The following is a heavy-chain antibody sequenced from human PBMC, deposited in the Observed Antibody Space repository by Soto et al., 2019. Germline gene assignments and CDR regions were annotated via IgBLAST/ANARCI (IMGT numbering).Heavy chain of an antibody. Sequence: EVQLVESGGGLIQPGGSLRLSCAVSGFTVSRNFMSWIRQAPGKGLQWVSILYSGGTTYYTDSVKGRFTISGDNSKNTVYLQMNSLRVEDTGTYYWARVVLVGATADYFDHWGQGTLV. CDR2: LYSGGTT. CDR1: GFTVSRNF. V-gene: IGHV3-53*01. D-gene: IGHD1-26*01. CDR3: ARVVLVGATADYFDH. J-gene: IGHJ4*01.